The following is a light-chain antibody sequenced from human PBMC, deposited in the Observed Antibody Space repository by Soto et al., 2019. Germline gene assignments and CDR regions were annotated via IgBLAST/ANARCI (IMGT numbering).Light chain of an antibody. CDR2: AAS. CDR3: QKYNSGLT. Sequence: DIQMTQSPSSLSASVGDRVTITCRASQGISNYLAWYQQKPGTVHKLLIYAASTLQSGVPSRFSGSGSGTDFTLTISSLQPEDVATYYCQKYNSGLTFGPGTKVDIK. CDR1: QGISNY. V-gene: IGKV1-27*01. J-gene: IGKJ3*01.